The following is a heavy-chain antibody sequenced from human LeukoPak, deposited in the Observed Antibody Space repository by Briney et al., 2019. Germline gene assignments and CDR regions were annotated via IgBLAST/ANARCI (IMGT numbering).Heavy chain of an antibody. V-gene: IGHV3-23*01. J-gene: IGHJ5*02. CDR1: GFTFSSCA. CDR3: AKDSAARSWNWFDP. D-gene: IGHD6-6*01. Sequence: GGSLRLSCAASGFTFSSCAMSWARQAPGKGLEWVSAISGSGGSTYYADSVKGRFTISRDNSKNTLYLQMNSLRAEDTAVYYCAKDSAARSWNWFDPWGQGTLVTVSS. CDR2: ISGSGGST.